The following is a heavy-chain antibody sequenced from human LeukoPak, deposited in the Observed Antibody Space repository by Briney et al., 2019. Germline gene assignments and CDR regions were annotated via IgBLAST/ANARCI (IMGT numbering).Heavy chain of an antibody. J-gene: IGHJ5*02. CDR2: INPSGGST. V-gene: IGHV1-46*01. D-gene: IGHD1-1*01. CDR1: GYTFTSYY. CDR3: ARAANWHDDDWFDP. Sequence: GASVKVSCKASGYTFTSYYMHWVRQAPGQGLEWMGIINPSGGSTSYAQKFQGRVTMTRNTSISTAYMELSSLRSEDTAVYYCARAANWHDDDWFDPWGQGTLVTVSS.